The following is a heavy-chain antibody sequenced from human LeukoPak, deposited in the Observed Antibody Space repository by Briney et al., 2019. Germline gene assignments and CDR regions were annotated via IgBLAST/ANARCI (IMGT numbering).Heavy chain of an antibody. D-gene: IGHD1-1*01. CDR2: IYYSGST. CDR1: GGSISTYF. CDR3: ARIQNGYFDY. V-gene: IGHV4-59*01. J-gene: IGHJ4*02. Sequence: SETLSLTCTVSGGSISTYFWSWIRQPPGKGLEWIGYIYYSGSTNYSPSLESRVTISVDTSKKQFFLKLSSVTAADTAVYYCARIQNGYFDYWGQGTLVTVSS.